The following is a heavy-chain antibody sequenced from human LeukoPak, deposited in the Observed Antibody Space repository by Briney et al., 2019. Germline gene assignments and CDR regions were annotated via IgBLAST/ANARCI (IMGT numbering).Heavy chain of an antibody. J-gene: IGHJ3*02. CDR2: INHSGST. Sequence: SETLSLTCAVYGGSFSGYYWSWIRQPPGKGLEWIGEINHSGSTNYNPSRKSRVTISVDTSKNQFSLKLSSVTAADTAVYYCASLYQDYDFWSGYRNDASDIWGQGTMVTVSS. CDR3: ASLYQDYDFWSGYRNDASDI. D-gene: IGHD3-3*01. V-gene: IGHV4-34*01. CDR1: GGSFSGYY.